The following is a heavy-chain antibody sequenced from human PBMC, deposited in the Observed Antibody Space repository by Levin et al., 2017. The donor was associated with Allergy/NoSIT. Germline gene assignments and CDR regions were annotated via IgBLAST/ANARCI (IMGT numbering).Heavy chain of an antibody. V-gene: IGHV1-3*01. CDR3: AREGYCSGGSCYSSYYYYYGMDV. CDR1: GYTFTSYA. Sequence: GESLKISCKASGYTFTSYAMHWVRQAPGQRLEWMGWINAGNGNTKYSQKFQGRVTITRDTSASTAYMELSSLRSEDTAVYYCAREGYCSGGSCYSSYYYYYGMDVWGQGTTVTVSS. D-gene: IGHD2-15*01. CDR2: INAGNGNT. J-gene: IGHJ6*02.